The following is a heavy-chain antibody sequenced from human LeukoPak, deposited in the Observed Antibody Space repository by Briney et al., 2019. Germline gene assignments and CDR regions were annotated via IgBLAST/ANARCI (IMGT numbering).Heavy chain of an antibody. CDR1: GVSISSYY. D-gene: IGHD2-8*01. J-gene: IGHJ4*02. CDR3: ARRPPNGGYDY. Sequence: RASETLSLTCTVSGVSISSYYWSWIRQSPGKGLEWIGYIYYSGNTNYNPSLKSRVTISVDTSKNQFSLRLTSVTAADTAVYYCARRPPNGGYDYWGQGTLVTVSS. CDR2: IYYSGNT. V-gene: IGHV4-59*08.